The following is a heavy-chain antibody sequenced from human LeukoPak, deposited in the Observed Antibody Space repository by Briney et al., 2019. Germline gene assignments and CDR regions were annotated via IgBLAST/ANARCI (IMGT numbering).Heavy chain of an antibody. CDR2: IYYSGST. J-gene: IGHJ1*01. CDR1: GGSISSYY. CDR3: ARTYSSRREAEYFQH. D-gene: IGHD6-13*01. Sequence: SETLSLTCTVSGGSISSYYWSWIRQPPGKGLEWIGYIYYSGSTNYNPSLKSRVTISVDTSKNQFSLKLSSATAADTAVYYCARTYSSRREAEYFQHWGQGTLVTVSS. V-gene: IGHV4-59*01.